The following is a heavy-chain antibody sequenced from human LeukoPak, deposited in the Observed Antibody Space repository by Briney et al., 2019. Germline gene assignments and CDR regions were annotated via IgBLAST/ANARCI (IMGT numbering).Heavy chain of an antibody. D-gene: IGHD3-22*01. CDR1: GYTFTSYG. Sequence: ASVKVSCKSFGYTFTSYGISWVRQAPGQGLEWMGWISAYNGNTNYAQKLQGRVTMTTDTSTSTAYMELRSLRSDDTAVYYCARGRGPSAYYYDISGYYYGGDCFDYWGQGTLVTVSS. CDR2: ISAYNGNT. J-gene: IGHJ4*02. V-gene: IGHV1-18*01. CDR3: ARGRGPSAYYYDISGYYYGGDCFDY.